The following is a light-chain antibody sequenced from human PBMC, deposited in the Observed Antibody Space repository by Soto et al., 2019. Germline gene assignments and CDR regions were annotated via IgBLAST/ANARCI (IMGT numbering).Light chain of an antibody. CDR3: QQSHSVPLT. J-gene: IGKJ4*01. Sequence: DIPMTQSPSSLSASVGDRVTITCRASQSIYRHLNWYQQEPGKAPKLLIYGASNLLSGVPSRFSGSGSGTDFTLTISPLQREDFASYYCQQSHSVPLTLGGGTKVEIK. V-gene: IGKV1-39*01. CDR1: QSIYRH. CDR2: GAS.